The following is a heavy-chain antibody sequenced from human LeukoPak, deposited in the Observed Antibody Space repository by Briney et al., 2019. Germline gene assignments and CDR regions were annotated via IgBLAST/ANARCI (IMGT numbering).Heavy chain of an antibody. CDR1: GFTFSSYW. D-gene: IGHD2-15*01. J-gene: IGHJ4*02. V-gene: IGHV3-7*01. Sequence: PGGSLRLSCAASGFTFSSYWKSWVRQAPGKGLEWVANIKQDGSEKYYVDSVKGRLTISRDNAKNSLYLQMNSLRAEDTAVYYCARDRSHRRSGAYFDYWGQGTLVTVSS. CDR3: ARDRSHRRSGAYFDY. CDR2: IKQDGSEK.